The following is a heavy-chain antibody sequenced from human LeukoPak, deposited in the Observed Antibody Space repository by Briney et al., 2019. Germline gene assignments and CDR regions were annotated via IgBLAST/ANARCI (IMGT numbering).Heavy chain of an antibody. J-gene: IGHJ4*02. Sequence: GGSLRLSCAASGFTLSSYWMSWVRQAPGKAREGWANIKQDGSEKYYVDSVKGRFTISRDNAKNSLYLQMNSLIAEDTAVYYCARDGYSGYDFGNYWGQGTLVTVSS. CDR1: GFTLSSYW. CDR2: IKQDGSEK. V-gene: IGHV3-7*01. CDR3: ARDGYSGYDFGNY. D-gene: IGHD5-12*01.